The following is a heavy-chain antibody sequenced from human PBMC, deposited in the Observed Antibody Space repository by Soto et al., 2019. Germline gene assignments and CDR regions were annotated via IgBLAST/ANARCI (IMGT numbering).Heavy chain of an antibody. V-gene: IGHV3-23*01. CDR3: AKEAAEGIYFDC. Sequence: SGGSLRLSCAASGFTFSSYAMSWVRQAPGKGLEWVSSISGSGGTTFYADSVKGRFTISRDNSKNTLSLQMDSLRAEDTALYYCAKEAAEGIYFDCWGLGTLVTVSS. CDR1: GFTFSSYA. J-gene: IGHJ4*02. D-gene: IGHD6-13*01. CDR2: ISGSGGTT.